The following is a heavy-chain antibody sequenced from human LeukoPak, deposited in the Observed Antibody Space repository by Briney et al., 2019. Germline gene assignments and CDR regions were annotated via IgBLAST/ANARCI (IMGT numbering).Heavy chain of an antibody. D-gene: IGHD3-10*01. V-gene: IGHV3-21*04. CDR2: ISSSSSYI. J-gene: IGHJ4*02. Sequence: GSLRLSCAASGFTFSSYGMNWVRQAPGKGLEWVSFISSSSSYIYYADSVKGRFTISRDNSKSTLYIQMNSLRAEDTAVYYCARAKPKNMVRGLIMRRESRYYFDYWGQGTLVTVSS. CDR1: GFTFSSYG. CDR3: ARAKPKNMVRGLIMRRESRYYFDY.